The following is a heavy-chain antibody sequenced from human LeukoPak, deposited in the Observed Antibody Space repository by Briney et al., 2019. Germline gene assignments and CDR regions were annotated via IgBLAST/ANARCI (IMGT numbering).Heavy chain of an antibody. CDR2: ISGSGGST. CDR1: GFTFSSYA. Sequence: GGSLRLSCAASGFTFSSYAMSWVRQAPGKGLEWVSAISGSGGSTYYADSVKGRFTISRDNSKNTLYLQMNSLRAEDTAVYYCAKSGGPPGVNLVRYFDLWGRGTLVTVSS. CDR3: AKSGGPPGVNLVRYFDL. J-gene: IGHJ2*01. D-gene: IGHD3-10*01. V-gene: IGHV3-23*01.